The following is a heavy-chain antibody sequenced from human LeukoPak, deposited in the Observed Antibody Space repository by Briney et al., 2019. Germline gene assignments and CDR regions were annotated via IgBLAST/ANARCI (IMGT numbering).Heavy chain of an antibody. CDR2: ISSSSTYI. CDR1: GFTFSSYS. J-gene: IGHJ4*02. Sequence: PGGSLRLSCAASGFTFSSYSMNWVRQAPGKGLEWVSFISSSSTYIYYADSLKGRFTISRDNAKNSLYLQMNSLRAEDTAVYYCAKTLGSPRDYGSGSYWGQGTLVTVSS. V-gene: IGHV3-21*06. CDR3: AKTLGSPRDYGSGSY. D-gene: IGHD3-10*01.